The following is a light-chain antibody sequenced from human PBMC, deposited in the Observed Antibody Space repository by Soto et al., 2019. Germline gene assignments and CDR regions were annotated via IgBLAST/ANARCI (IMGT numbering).Light chain of an antibody. Sequence: EIVLTQSPGTLSLSPGERATLSCRASQSVSSIYLAWYQQKPGQAPRLLIYGAFSRATDIPDRFSGSGSGTDFTLTISRLEPEDFAVYYCQQYGSSPPTFGQGTKVDIK. CDR3: QQYGSSPPT. CDR1: QSVSSIY. CDR2: GAF. J-gene: IGKJ1*01. V-gene: IGKV3-20*01.